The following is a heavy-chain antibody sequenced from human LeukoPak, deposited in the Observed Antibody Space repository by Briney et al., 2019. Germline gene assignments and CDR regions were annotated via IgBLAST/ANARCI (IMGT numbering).Heavy chain of an antibody. V-gene: IGHV3-23*01. CDR3: AKEPPYYYGSGTTWFDP. CDR1: GFTFSSYA. D-gene: IGHD3-10*01. J-gene: IGHJ5*02. Sequence: GGSLRLSCAASGFTFSSYAMSWVRQAPGKGLEWVSGISGSGGSTYYADSVKGRFTISRDNSKNTLYLQMNSLRAEDTAVYYCAKEPPYYYGSGTTWFDPWGQGTLVTVSS. CDR2: ISGSGGST.